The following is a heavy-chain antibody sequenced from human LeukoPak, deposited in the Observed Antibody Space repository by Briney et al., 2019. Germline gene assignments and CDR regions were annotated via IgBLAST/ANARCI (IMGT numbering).Heavy chain of an antibody. CDR2: INHSGST. Sequence: ASETLSLTCAVYGGSFSGYYWSWIRQPPGKGLEWIGEINHSGSTNYNPSLKSRVTISVDTSKNQFSLKLSSVTAADTAVYYCARALGSKRYGMDVWGQGTTVTVSS. V-gene: IGHV4-34*01. CDR3: ARALGSKRYGMDV. D-gene: IGHD6-13*01. J-gene: IGHJ6*02. CDR1: GGSFSGYY.